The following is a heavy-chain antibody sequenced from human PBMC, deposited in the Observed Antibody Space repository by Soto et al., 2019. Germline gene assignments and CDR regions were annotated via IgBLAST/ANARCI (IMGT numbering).Heavy chain of an antibody. CDR1: GFSFSSAW. J-gene: IGHJ4*02. CDR3: ARDRAYSRFDY. D-gene: IGHD4-4*01. Sequence: GGSLRLSCAVSGFSFSSAWMTWIRQAPGKGLERVAIMNEDGSERYYVDSVKGRFTISRDNAKNALFLQMNSLRVEDTAVYFCARDRAYSRFDYWGQGALVTVSS. CDR2: MNEDGSER. V-gene: IGHV3-7*03.